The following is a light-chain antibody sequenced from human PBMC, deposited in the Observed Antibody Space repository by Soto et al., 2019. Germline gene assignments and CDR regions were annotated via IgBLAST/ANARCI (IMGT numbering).Light chain of an antibody. CDR3: QQYNKWPLT. CDR2: GAS. CDR1: QSVRSK. J-gene: IGKJ4*01. Sequence: EIVMTQSPATLSVSPGERATLSCRASQSVRSKLAWYQQKPGQAPRLLIYGASTRATGIAARFSGSGSGTEFTLTISSLQSEDFAVYYCQQYNKWPLTFGGGTKVDIK. V-gene: IGKV3-15*01.